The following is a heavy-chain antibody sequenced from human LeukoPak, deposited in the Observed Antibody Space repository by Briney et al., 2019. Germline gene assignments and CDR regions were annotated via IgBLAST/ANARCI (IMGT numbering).Heavy chain of an antibody. CDR2: ISGSGGST. CDR1: GFTFSSYA. CDR3: AREHSSGYYGYY. V-gene: IGHV3-23*01. Sequence: GGSLRLSCAASGFTFSSYAMSWVRQAPGKGLEWVSAISGSGGSTYYADSVKGRFTISRDNSKNALYLQMNSLRAEDTAVYYCAREHSSGYYGYYWGQGTLVTVSS. D-gene: IGHD3-22*01. J-gene: IGHJ4*02.